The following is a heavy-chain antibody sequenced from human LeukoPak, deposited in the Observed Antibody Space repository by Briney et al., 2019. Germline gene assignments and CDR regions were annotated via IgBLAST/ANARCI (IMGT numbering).Heavy chain of an antibody. CDR2: INPSTGAR. D-gene: IGHD5/OR15-5a*01. CDR3: ATSSVTHTRDP. Sequence: ASVKVSCKASGYAFSDIYFNWVRQAPGQGLEWMGWINPSTGARIYSQKFEGRISMDTSMDTSFNTVYMELGSLTTDDTAGYYCATSSVTHTRDPWGQGTLVTVSS. J-gene: IGHJ5*02. V-gene: IGHV1-2*02. CDR1: GYAFSDIY.